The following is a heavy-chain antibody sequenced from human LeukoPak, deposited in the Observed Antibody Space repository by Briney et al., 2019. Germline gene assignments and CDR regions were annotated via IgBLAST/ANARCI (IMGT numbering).Heavy chain of an antibody. CDR3: ARETYYYDSSGSPEIDY. D-gene: IGHD3-22*01. J-gene: IGHJ4*02. CDR1: GYTFTGYY. V-gene: IGHV1-2*02. CDR2: INPNSGGT. Sequence: SVKVSCKASGYTFTGYYMHWVRQAPGQGLEWMGWINPNSGGTNYAQKFQGRVTMTRDTSISTAYMELSRLRSDDTAVYYCARETYYYDSSGSPEIDYWGQGTLVTVSS.